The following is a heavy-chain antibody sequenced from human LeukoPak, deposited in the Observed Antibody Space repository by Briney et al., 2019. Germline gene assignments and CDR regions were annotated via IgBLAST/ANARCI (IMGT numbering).Heavy chain of an antibody. Sequence: PGGSLRLSCAASGFTFSSYWMSRVRQAPGKGLEWVGRIKSKTDGGTTDYAAPVKGRFTISRDDSKNTLYLQMNSLKTEDTAVYYCTTGYYDSSGYSDYWGQGTLVTVSS. V-gene: IGHV3-15*01. CDR1: GFTFSSYW. D-gene: IGHD3-22*01. CDR2: IKSKTDGGTT. CDR3: TTGYYDSSGYSDY. J-gene: IGHJ4*02.